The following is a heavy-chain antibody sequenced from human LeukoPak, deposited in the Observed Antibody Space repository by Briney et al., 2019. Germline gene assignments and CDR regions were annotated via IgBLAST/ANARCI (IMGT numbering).Heavy chain of an antibody. Sequence: PGGSLRLSCAASGFTVSSNYMSWVRQAPGKGLEWVSVIYSGGSTYYADSVKGRFTISRDNSKNTLYLQMNSLRAEDTAVYYCARDNRPPDLYCGGDCYSGYYGMDVWGQGTTVTVSS. CDR2: IYSGGST. J-gene: IGHJ6*02. CDR3: ARDNRPPDLYCGGDCYSGYYGMDV. V-gene: IGHV3-66*01. CDR1: GFTVSSNY. D-gene: IGHD2-21*02.